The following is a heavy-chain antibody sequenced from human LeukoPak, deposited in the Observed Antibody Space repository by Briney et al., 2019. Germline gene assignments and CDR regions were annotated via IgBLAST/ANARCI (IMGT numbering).Heavy chain of an antibody. Sequence: GGSLRLSCAASGFTFSSYSMNWVRQAPGKGLEWVSSISSSSSYIYYADSVKGRFTISRDNAKNSQYLQMNSLRAEDTAVYYCARAAAYGDPFDYWGQGTLVTVSS. CDR1: GFTFSSYS. V-gene: IGHV3-21*01. CDR2: ISSSSSYI. J-gene: IGHJ4*02. CDR3: ARAAAYGDPFDY. D-gene: IGHD4-17*01.